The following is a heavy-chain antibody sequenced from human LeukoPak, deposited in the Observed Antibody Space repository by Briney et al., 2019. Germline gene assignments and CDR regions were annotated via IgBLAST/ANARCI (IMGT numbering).Heavy chain of an antibody. CDR1: GFTFSSYA. V-gene: IGHV3-64D*06. J-gene: IGHJ4*02. CDR2: ISSNGGST. D-gene: IGHD3-9*01. Sequence: GGSLRLSCAASGFTFSSYAMHWVRQAPGKGLEYVSAISSNGGSTYYADSVKGRFTISRDNSKNTLYLQMSSLRAEDTAVYYCVKDGGQRYFDWLLLSYFDYWGQGTLVTVSS. CDR3: VKDGGQRYFDWLLLSYFDY.